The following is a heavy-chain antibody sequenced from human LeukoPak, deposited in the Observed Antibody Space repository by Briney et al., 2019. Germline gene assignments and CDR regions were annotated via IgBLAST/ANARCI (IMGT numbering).Heavy chain of an antibody. J-gene: IGHJ4*02. D-gene: IGHD3-10*01. V-gene: IGHV4-34*01. Sequence: SETLSLTCTVYGVSFSGYYWSWIRQPPGKGLEWIGEINHSGSTNYNPSLKSRVTISVDTSKNQFSLKLSSVTAADTAVYYCARGRSEGSYFDYWGQGALVTVSS. CDR3: ARGRSEGSYFDY. CDR1: GVSFSGYY. CDR2: INHSGST.